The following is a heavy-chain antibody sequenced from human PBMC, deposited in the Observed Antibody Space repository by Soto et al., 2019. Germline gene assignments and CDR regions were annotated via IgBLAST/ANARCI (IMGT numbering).Heavy chain of an antibody. J-gene: IGHJ3*02. CDR2: ISYDGSNK. CDR1: GFTFSSYA. V-gene: IGHV3-30-3*01. Sequence: GGSLRLSCAASGFTFSSYAMHWVRQAPGKGLEWVAVISYDGSNKYYADSVKGRFTISRDNSKNTLYLQMNSLRAEDTAVYYCARPPRFGLSGWSSAFDIWGQGTMVTVSS. D-gene: IGHD6-19*01. CDR3: ARPPRFGLSGWSSAFDI.